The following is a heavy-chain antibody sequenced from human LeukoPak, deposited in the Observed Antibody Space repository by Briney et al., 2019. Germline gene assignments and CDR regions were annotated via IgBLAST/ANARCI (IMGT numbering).Heavy chain of an antibody. D-gene: IGHD2/OR15-2a*01. V-gene: IGHV4-39*07. CDR2: FYYSGKT. CDR3: ARLDYLSMRGDWFDP. CDR1: GGSISSSNYY. J-gene: IGHJ5*02. Sequence: SETLSLTCSVSGGSISSSNYYWVWIRQPPGKGLDWIGSFYYSGKTYHNPSLKSRVTISVDTSKNQSSLKLSSVTAADTAVYYCARLDYLSMRGDWFDPSGEGTLVTVSS.